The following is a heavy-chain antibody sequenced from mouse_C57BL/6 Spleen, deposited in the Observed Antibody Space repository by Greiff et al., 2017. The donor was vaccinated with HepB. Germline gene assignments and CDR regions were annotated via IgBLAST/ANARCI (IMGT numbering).Heavy chain of an antibody. CDR3: ARNKGGAEHWYFDV. CDR1: GYSFTDYN. Sequence: VQLLQSGPELVKPGASVKISCKASGYSFTDYNMNWVKQSNGKSLEWIGVINPNYGTTSYNQKFKGKATLTVDQSYSTTYMQLNSLTSEDSAVYYCARNKGGAEHWYFDVWGTGTTVTVSS. V-gene: IGHV1-39*01. J-gene: IGHJ1*03. D-gene: IGHD3-3*01. CDR2: INPNYGTT.